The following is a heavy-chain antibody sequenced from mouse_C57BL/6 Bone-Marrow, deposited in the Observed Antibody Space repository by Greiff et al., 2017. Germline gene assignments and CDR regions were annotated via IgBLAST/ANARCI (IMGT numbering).Heavy chain of an antibody. CDR1: GYTFTSYW. Sequence: VQLQQPGAELVMPGASVKLSCKASGYTFTSYWLHWVKQRPGPGLEWIGEIDPSDSYTNYNQKFKGKSTLTVDKSSSTAYMQLSSLTSEDSAVYYCARGAYYSNWDYCDYWGQGTTLTVSS. CDR3: ARGAYYSNWDYCDY. J-gene: IGHJ2*01. CDR2: IDPSDSYT. V-gene: IGHV1-69*01. D-gene: IGHD2-5*01.